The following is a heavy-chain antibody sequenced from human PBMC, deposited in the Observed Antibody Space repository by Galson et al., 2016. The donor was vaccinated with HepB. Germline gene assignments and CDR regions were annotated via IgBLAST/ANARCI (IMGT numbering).Heavy chain of an antibody. V-gene: IGHV3-33*01. CDR3: ARDQVYSGSGSQYTSWFDP. CDR2: IWHDGSNK. J-gene: IGHJ5*02. Sequence: SLRLSCAASGFTFSSYGIRWVRQAPGKGLEWVAGIWHDGSNKYYADSVKGRFTISRDNSKNSLYLQMNSLRAEDTAVYYCARDQVYSGSGSQYTSWFDPWGQGTLVTVSS. CDR1: GFTFSSYG. D-gene: IGHD3-10*01.